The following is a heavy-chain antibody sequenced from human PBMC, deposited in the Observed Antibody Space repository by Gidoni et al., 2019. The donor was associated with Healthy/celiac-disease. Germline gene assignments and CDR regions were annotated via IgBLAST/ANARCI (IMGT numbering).Heavy chain of an antibody. CDR1: GFTFSSYA. Sequence: EVQLLESGGGLVQPGGSLRLSCAASGFTFSSYAMSWVRQAPGRGRGWVSAISGSGGSTYYADSVKGRFTISRDNSKNTLYLQMNNLRAEDTAVYYCAKGGYSGSFSYYYYYMDVWGKGTTVTVSS. V-gene: IGHV3-23*01. J-gene: IGHJ6*03. CDR2: ISGSGGST. D-gene: IGHD1-26*01. CDR3: AKGGYSGSFSYYYYYMDV.